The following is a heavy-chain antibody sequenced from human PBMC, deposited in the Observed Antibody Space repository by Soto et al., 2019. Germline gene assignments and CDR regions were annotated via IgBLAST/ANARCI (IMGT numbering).Heavy chain of an antibody. CDR2: IHHRGST. D-gene: IGHD1-26*01. J-gene: IGHJ4*02. Sequence: LXLTCAISGYSINSGYYWGWIRQPPGKGLEWLGSIHHRGSTYYNPSLKSRVTISLDTSKNQFSLRLTSVTAADTAVFYCARGLGANEGYYFDYWGPGALVTVSS. CDR3: ARGLGANEGYYFDY. CDR1: GYSINSGYY. V-gene: IGHV4-38-2*01.